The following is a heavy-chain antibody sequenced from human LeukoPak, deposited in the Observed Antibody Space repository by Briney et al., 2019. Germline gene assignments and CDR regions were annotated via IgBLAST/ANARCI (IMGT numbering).Heavy chain of an antibody. V-gene: IGHV3-23*01. Sequence: PGGSLRLSCAASGFTFSSYAMSWVRQAPGKGLEWVSAISGSGGSTYYADSVKGRFTISRDNSKNTLYLQMNSLRAEDTAAYYCAKYSSGWWSTEWFDPWGQGTLVTVSS. J-gene: IGHJ5*02. CDR3: AKYSSGWWSTEWFDP. D-gene: IGHD6-19*01. CDR2: ISGSGGST. CDR1: GFTFSSYA.